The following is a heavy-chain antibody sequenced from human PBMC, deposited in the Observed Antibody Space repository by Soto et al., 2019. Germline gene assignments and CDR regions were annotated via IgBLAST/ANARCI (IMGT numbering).Heavy chain of an antibody. CDR1: GFTFDDYA. V-gene: IGHV3-9*01. CDR2: ISWNSGSI. D-gene: IGHD3-9*01. CDR3: AKGWGRLRYFDWLPLDY. Sequence: GGSLRLSCAASGFTFDDYAMHWVRQAPGKGLEWVSGISWNSGSIGYADSVKGRFTISRDNAKNSLYLQMNSLRAEDTALYYCAKGWGRLRYFDWLPLDYWGQGTLVTVSS. J-gene: IGHJ4*02.